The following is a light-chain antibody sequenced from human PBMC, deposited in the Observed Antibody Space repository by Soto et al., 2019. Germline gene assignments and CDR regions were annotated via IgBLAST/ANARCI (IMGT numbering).Light chain of an antibody. CDR2: DAS. CDR3: QEYQSYSRR. V-gene: IGKV3-11*01. J-gene: IGKJ1*01. Sequence: EIVLTQSPATLSLSPGERATLSCRASQSVSTYLAWYQQRPGQAPRLLIYDASYRATDIPPRFSGSGSGTDFTLTISSLEPEDFAVYYCQEYQSYSRRFGQGTKVEIK. CDR1: QSVSTY.